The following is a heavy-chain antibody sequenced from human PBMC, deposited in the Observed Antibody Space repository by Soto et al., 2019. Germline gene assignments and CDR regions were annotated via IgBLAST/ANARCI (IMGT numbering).Heavy chain of an antibody. CDR2: IIPIFGTA. J-gene: IGHJ6*02. Sequence: SCKASGVAVSSYAISWVLQAPGQGLEWMGGIIPIFGTANYAQKFQGRVTITADESTSTAYMELSSLRSEDTAVYYCARGGSGSSDTYSYYGMDVWGQGTTVSVSS. V-gene: IGHV1-69*01. CDR1: GVAVSSYA. CDR3: ARGGSGSSDTYSYYGMDV. D-gene: IGHD3-10*01.